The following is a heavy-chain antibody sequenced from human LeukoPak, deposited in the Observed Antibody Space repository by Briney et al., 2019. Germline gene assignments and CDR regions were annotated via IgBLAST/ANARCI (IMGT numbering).Heavy chain of an antibody. V-gene: IGHV3-7*04. J-gene: IGHJ4*02. CDR1: GFTFSSYW. D-gene: IGHD6-13*01. CDR3: ARARDSSSWFSSDY. CDR2: IQQDGSEK. Sequence: GGSLRLSCAASGFTFSSYWMYWVRQAPGKGLEWVANIQQDGSEKYYVDSVKGRFTISRDNAKNSLYLQMNSLRAEDTAVYYCARARDSSSWFSSDYWGQGTLVTVSS.